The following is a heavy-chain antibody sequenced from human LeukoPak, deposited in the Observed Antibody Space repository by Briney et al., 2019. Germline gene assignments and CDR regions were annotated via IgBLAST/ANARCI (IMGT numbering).Heavy chain of an antibody. J-gene: IGHJ4*02. Sequence: GGSLRLSCAASGFTFSSYAMSWVRQAPGKGLECVSAIGGSGGSTFYADSVKGRFTISRDNSKNTLYLQMNSLRAEDTAVYYCAKDLVLDIVVIPAAIDYWGQGTLVTVSS. D-gene: IGHD2-2*01. V-gene: IGHV3-23*01. CDR3: AKDLVLDIVVIPAAIDY. CDR1: GFTFSSYA. CDR2: IGGSGGST.